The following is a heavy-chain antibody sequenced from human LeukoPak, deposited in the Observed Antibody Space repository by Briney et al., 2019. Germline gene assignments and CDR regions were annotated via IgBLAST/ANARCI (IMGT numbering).Heavy chain of an antibody. CDR3: ERDGGLNTNFDY. Sequence: PGGSLRLSCAASGFTFRNYWMGWVRQAPGKGLEWVANTKPDGSAEYYADSVRGRFTTSRDNANNFLYLQMNSLRAEDTAVYYCERDGGLNTNFDYWGQGTLVTVSS. D-gene: IGHD2-15*01. CDR1: GFTFRNYW. CDR2: TKPDGSAE. J-gene: IGHJ4*02. V-gene: IGHV3-7*01.